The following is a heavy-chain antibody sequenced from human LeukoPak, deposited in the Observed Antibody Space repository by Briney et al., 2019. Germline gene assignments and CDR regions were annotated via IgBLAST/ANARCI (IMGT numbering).Heavy chain of an antibody. CDR3: ARTGDTERFDY. J-gene: IGHJ4*02. V-gene: IGHV3-43*02. CDR1: GFTFDDYA. CDR2: ISGDGGST. D-gene: IGHD3/OR15-3a*01. Sequence: PGGSLRLSCAASGFTFDDYAMHWVRHAPGKGLEWVSLISGDGGSTNYVDSVKGRVTISRDNFKNTLYLQMNSLRAEDTAMYYCARTGDTERFDYWGQGTLVTVSS.